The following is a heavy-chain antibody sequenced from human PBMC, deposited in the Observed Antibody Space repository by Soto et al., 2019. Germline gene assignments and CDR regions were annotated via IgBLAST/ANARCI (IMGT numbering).Heavy chain of an antibody. J-gene: IGHJ6*02. D-gene: IGHD1-7*01. CDR1: GGTFSSYA. Sequence: SVEVSCKASGGTFSSYAISWVRQAPGQGLEWMGGIIPIFGTANYAQKFQGRVTITADESTSTAYMELSSLRSEDTAVYYCARSGTTGAYYYYYGMDVWGQGTTVTVSS. V-gene: IGHV1-69*13. CDR3: ARSGTTGAYYYYYGMDV. CDR2: IIPIFGTA.